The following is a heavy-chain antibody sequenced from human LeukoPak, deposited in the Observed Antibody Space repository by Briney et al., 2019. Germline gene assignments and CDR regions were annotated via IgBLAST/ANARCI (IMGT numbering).Heavy chain of an antibody. Sequence: PGGSLRLSCAASGFTFSTYWMHWVRQAPGKGLMWVSHINNDGSSIPYADSVKGRFTISRDNAKNTLYLQMNSLRAEDTAVYYCARGTLYGVDVWGQGTTVTVSS. CDR1: GFTFSTYW. CDR2: INNDGSSI. V-gene: IGHV3-74*01. D-gene: IGHD1-14*01. J-gene: IGHJ6*02. CDR3: ARGTLYGVDV.